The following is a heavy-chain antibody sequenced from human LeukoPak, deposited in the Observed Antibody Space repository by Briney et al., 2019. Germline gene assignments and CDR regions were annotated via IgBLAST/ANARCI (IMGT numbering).Heavy chain of an antibody. V-gene: IGHV1-8*03. CDR1: GYTFTSYD. CDR2: MNPNSGNT. CDR3: ARTNVYYYDSSDYYPYFDY. D-gene: IGHD3-22*01. J-gene: IGHJ4*02. Sequence: ASVKVSCKASGYTFTSYDINWVRQATGQGLEWMGWMNPNSGNTGYAQKFQGRVTITRNTSISTAYMELSSLRSEDTAVYYCARTNVYYYDSSDYYPYFDYWGQGTLVTVSS.